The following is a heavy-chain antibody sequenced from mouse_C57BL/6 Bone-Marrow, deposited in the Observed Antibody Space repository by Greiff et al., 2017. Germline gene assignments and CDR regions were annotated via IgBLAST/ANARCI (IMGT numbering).Heavy chain of an antibody. D-gene: IGHD1-1*01. CDR2: ISDGGSYT. V-gene: IGHV5-4*01. CDR1: GFTFSSYA. J-gene: IGHJ1*03. Sequence: EVQRVESGGGLVKPGGSLKLSCAASGFTFSSYAMSWVRQTPEQRLEWVATISDGGSYTSSPDNVKGRFTISSDNAKNNLYLQMSQLKSEDTAMYYCARGGGFTTVVATYWYFDVGGTGTTVTVSS. CDR3: ARGGGFTTVVATYWYFDV.